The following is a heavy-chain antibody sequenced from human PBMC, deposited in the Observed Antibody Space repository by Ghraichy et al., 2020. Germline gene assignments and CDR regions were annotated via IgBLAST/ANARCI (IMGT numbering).Heavy chain of an antibody. CDR2: VSGSGST. D-gene: IGHD5-24*01. CDR1: GFTVSRYA. J-gene: IGHJ6*03. Sequence: GGSLRLSCAPSGFTVSRYAMNRIRQAPGKGLDWVSVVSGSGSTYYADSVKGRFTISRDNSKNTLYLQLNSLRAEDTAVYYCAKDLRLATIIVGYMVVFGKGATVTIS. CDR3: AKDLRLATIIVGYMVV. V-gene: IGHV3-23*01.